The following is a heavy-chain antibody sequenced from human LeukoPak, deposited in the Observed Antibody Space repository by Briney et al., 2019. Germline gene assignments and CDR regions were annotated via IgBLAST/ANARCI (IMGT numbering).Heavy chain of an antibody. CDR2: IRYDGSNK. Sequence: GGSLRLSCAASGFTFSNYGMHWVRQAPGKGLEWVAFIRYDGSNKYYGDSVKGRFTISRDNSKTTVYLQLNSLKTEDTAVYYCARADYYDTKDDKGHWGQGTLVTVSS. J-gene: IGHJ4*02. D-gene: IGHD3-22*01. CDR3: ARADYYDTKDDKGH. V-gene: IGHV3-30*02. CDR1: GFTFSNYG.